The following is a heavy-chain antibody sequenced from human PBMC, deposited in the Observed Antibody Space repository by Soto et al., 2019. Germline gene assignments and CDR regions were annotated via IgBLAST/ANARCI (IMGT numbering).Heavy chain of an antibody. J-gene: IGHJ6*02. CDR2: IYPGDSDT. V-gene: IGHV5-51*01. CDR1: GYSFTSYW. D-gene: IGHD6-13*01. Sequence: GESLKISCKGSGYSFTSYWIGWVRQMPGKGLEWMGIIYPGDSDTRYSPSFQGQVTISADKSISIAYLQWSSLKASDTAMYYCARHGKQQLVRGYYYYYGMDVWGQGTTVTV. CDR3: ARHGKQQLVRGYYYYYGMDV.